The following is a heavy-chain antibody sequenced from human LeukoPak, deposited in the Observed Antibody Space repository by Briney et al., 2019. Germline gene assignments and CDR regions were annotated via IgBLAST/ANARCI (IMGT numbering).Heavy chain of an antibody. V-gene: IGHV1-2*02. Sequence: ASVKVSCKASGYTFTGYYMHWVRQAPGQGLEWMGWINPNSGGTNYAQKFQGRVTMTRDTSISTAYMELSSLRSEDTTVYYCARDASTEIYSSGWYSRFDPWGQGTLVTVSS. J-gene: IGHJ5*02. CDR3: ARDASTEIYSSGWYSRFDP. D-gene: IGHD6-19*01. CDR1: GYTFTGYY. CDR2: INPNSGGT.